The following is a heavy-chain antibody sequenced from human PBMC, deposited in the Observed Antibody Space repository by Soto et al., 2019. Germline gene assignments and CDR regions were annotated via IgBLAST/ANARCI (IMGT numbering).Heavy chain of an antibody. J-gene: IGHJ6*02. CDR1: GGSISSSSYY. V-gene: IGHV4-39*01. CDR3: ARHNGPLYVGYYYDMDV. CDR2: IYYSGYT. D-gene: IGHD3-16*01. Sequence: SETLSLTCTGSGGSISSSSYYWGRIRQPPGKGLEWIGSIYYSGYTYYNPSLKSRVTISVDTSKNQFSLKLSSVTAADTAVYYCARHNGPLYVGYYYDMDVWGQGTTVT.